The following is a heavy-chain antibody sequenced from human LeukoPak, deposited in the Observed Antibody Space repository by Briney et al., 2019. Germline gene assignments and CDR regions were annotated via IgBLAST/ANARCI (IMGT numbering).Heavy chain of an antibody. J-gene: IGHJ4*02. D-gene: IGHD1-7*01. V-gene: IGHV3-21*01. CDR2: ISSSSTYI. CDR1: GFTFNPYN. CDR3: ARSETGTTSSASDY. Sequence: GGSLRLSCAASGFTFNPYNMNWVRQAPGKGLEWVSSISSSSTYIYYADSVKGRFTISRDNAKNSLYLQMNSLRAEDTAVYYCARSETGTTSSASDYWGQGTLVTVSS.